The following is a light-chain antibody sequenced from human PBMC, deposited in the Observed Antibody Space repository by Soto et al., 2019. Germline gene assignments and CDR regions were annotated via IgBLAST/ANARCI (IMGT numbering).Light chain of an antibody. J-gene: IGKJ2*02. CDR1: QSISSW. Sequence: DIQMTQSPSTLSASVGDRVTITCRASQSISSWLAWYQQKPGKAPKLLIYDASSLEGGVPSRFSGSGSGTEFTLTISSLQPDDFATYYCQQYNSYWGTFGQGTKLEIK. V-gene: IGKV1-5*01. CDR2: DAS. CDR3: QQYNSYWGT.